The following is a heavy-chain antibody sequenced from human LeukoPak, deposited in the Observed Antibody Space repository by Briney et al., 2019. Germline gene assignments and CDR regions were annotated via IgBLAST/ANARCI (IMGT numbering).Heavy chain of an antibody. CDR2: IYYSGST. J-gene: IGHJ4*02. CDR1: GGSISSYY. CDR3: ARVTIEEAGHFDY. Sequence: SETLSLTCTVSGGSISSYYWSWIRQPPGKGLEWIGYIYYSGSTNYNPSLKSRVTISVDTSKNQFSLKLSSVTAAAPAVYSCARVTIEEAGHFDYWGQGTLVTVSS. D-gene: IGHD6-13*01. V-gene: IGHV4-59*01.